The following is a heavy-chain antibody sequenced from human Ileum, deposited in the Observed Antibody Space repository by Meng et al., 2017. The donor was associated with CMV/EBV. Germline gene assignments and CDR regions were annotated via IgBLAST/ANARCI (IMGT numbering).Heavy chain of an antibody. CDR1: GFNFNNYW. CDR2: VKSDGSGI. CDR3: GRERWGLSDY. Sequence: GESLKISCAASGFNFNNYWMLWVRQAPGKGLMWVSRVKSDGSGITYADSVKGRFTISRDNAKNTLYLQMNSLRVDDTAVYICGRERWGLSDYWGQGTVVTVSS. D-gene: IGHD2-21*02. J-gene: IGHJ4*02. V-gene: IGHV3-74*01.